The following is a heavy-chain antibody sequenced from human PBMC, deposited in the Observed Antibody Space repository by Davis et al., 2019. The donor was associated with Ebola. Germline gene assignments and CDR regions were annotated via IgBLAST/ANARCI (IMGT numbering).Heavy chain of an antibody. CDR3: ARDRGSSQSYNWFDP. Sequence: SETLSLTCTVSGGSISSSSYYWGWIRQPPGKGREWIGSIYSSGSTYYNPSLKSRVTISVDTSKNQFSLKLSSVTAADTAVYYCARDRGSSQSYNWFDPWGQGTLVTVSS. CDR1: GGSISSSSYY. D-gene: IGHD1-26*01. CDR2: IYSSGST. J-gene: IGHJ5*02. V-gene: IGHV4-39*07.